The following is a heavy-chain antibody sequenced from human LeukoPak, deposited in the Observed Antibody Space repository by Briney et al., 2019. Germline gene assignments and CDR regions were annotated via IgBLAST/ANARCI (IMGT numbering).Heavy chain of an antibody. CDR1: GFTFSDFW. Sequence: PGGSLRLSCAASGFTFSDFWMGWVRQAPGKGLEWVANINQDGSENYYVDSVKRRFTISRDNAKNSLYLQMNSLRAEDTAVYYCTKGRSNHYWGQGTLVTVST. V-gene: IGHV3-7*01. CDR2: INQDGSEN. CDR3: TKGRSNHY. J-gene: IGHJ4*02. D-gene: IGHD3-10*01.